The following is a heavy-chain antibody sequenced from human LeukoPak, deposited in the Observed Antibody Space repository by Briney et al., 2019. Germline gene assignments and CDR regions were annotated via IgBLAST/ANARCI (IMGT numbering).Heavy chain of an antibody. CDR1: GFTFRSYW. V-gene: IGHV3-7*01. Sequence: PGGSLRLSCAASGFTFRSYWMTWVRQSPGKGLEWVANIKQDGSETYHVDSVKGRFTISRDNAKDSLYLEMNSPRAEDTAVYYCARGGQAGTGDLWGQGTLVTVSS. CDR2: IKQDGSET. CDR3: ARGGQAGTGDL. J-gene: IGHJ5*02. D-gene: IGHD3-10*01.